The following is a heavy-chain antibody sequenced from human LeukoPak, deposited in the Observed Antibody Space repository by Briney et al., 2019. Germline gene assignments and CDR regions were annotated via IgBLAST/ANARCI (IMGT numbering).Heavy chain of an antibody. CDR1: GYTFTNYN. V-gene: IGHV1-18*01. J-gene: IGHJ4*02. CDR2: ISPYNGDT. CDR3: AREAADHLDY. Sequence: ASVKVSCKPSGYTFTNYNLAWVRQAPGEGLEWMGWISPYNGDTNYAPKFQGRVTLTTDTSTSTGYMELRNLRSDDTAAYYCAREAADHLDYWGQGTLVTVSS.